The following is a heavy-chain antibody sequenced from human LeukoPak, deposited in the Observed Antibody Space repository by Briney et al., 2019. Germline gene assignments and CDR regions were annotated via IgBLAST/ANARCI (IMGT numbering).Heavy chain of an antibody. Sequence: SETLSLTCTVSGGSISSYYWSWIRQPPGKGLEWIGYIYYSGSTNYNPSLKSRVTISVDTSKNQFSPKLSSVTAADTAVYYCAGTYYGFWSGYYPHYYYYYMDVWGKGTTVTVPS. D-gene: IGHD3-3*01. CDR2: IYYSGST. CDR1: GGSISSYY. CDR3: AGTYYGFWSGYYPHYYYYYMDV. J-gene: IGHJ6*03. V-gene: IGHV4-59*01.